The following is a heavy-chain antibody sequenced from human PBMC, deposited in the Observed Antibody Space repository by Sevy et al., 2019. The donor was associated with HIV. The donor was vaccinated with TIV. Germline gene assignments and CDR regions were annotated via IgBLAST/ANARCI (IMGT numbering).Heavy chain of an antibody. Sequence: SETLSLTCTVSGGSISSYYWSWIRQPAGKGLEWIGRIYTSGSTNYNPSLKSRVTMSVDTSKNQFSLRLSPVTAADTAVYYWAREGGGYCGGDCLDYWGQGTLVTVSS. CDR3: AREGGGYCGGDCLDY. CDR2: IYTSGST. D-gene: IGHD2-21*02. CDR1: GGSISSYY. V-gene: IGHV4-4*07. J-gene: IGHJ4*02.